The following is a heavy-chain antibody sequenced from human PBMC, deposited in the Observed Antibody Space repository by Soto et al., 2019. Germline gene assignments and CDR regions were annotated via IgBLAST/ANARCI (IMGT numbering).Heavy chain of an antibody. CDR2: IYYSGST. CDR1: GGSISSYY. J-gene: IGHJ6*02. Sequence: LSLSCTVSGGSISSYYWSWIRQPPGKGLEWIGYIYYSGSTNYNPSLKSRVTISVDTSKNQFSLKLSSVTAADTAVYYCARERYQLLSYGMDVWGQGTTVTVSS. D-gene: IGHD2-2*01. CDR3: ARERYQLLSYGMDV. V-gene: IGHV4-59*01.